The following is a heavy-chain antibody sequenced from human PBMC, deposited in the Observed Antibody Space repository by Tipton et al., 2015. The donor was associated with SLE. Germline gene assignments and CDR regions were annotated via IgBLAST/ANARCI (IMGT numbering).Heavy chain of an antibody. CDR1: GESLSGHY. V-gene: IGHV4-34*01. J-gene: IGHJ6*03. CDR2: INHSGRI. D-gene: IGHD2-2*03. Sequence: TLSLTCTVYGESLSGHYWVWIRQPPGKGLEWIGDINHSGRIDYNPSLMSRVTISEATSKNQLSLTLTSVTAADTGVYYCAGGVAIYWITYYDYYMDVWGKGTTVTVSS. CDR3: AGGVAIYWITYYDYYMDV.